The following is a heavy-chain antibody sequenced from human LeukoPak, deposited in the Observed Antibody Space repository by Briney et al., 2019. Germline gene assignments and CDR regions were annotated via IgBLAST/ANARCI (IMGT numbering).Heavy chain of an antibody. D-gene: IGHD1-14*01. CDR3: ARRENWNHWGMDV. V-gene: IGHV5-51*01. CDR2: IYPGDSDA. CDR1: GYSFTTYC. Sequence: KLGEALKISCKISGYSFTTYCIGWVRQMPGKGLEWMGIIYPGDSDARYSPSFQGQVTISADKSISTAYLQWSSLKASDTAIYYCARRENWNHWGMDVWGQGTTVTVSS. J-gene: IGHJ6*02.